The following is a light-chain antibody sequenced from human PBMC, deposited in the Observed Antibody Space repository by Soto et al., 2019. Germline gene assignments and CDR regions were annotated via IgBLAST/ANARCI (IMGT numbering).Light chain of an antibody. CDR3: QQSYSTPT. Sequence: DIQMTQSPSSLSASVGDRVTITCRASQSIVIYLNWYQQKPGKAPKLLIYAASSLQSGVPSRFSGSGSGTDFTLTISSLQPEDFATYYCQQSYSTPTVGGGTQVEI. CDR2: AAS. CDR1: QSIVIY. V-gene: IGKV1-39*01. J-gene: IGKJ4*01.